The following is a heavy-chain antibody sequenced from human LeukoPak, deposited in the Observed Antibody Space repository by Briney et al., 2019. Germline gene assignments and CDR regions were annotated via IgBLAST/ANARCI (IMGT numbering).Heavy chain of an antibody. D-gene: IGHD3-10*01. CDR3: ARVHSYYYGSGSYCSDY. CDR2: MKPNSANT. Sequence: ASVKVSCKASGYTFTSYDINWVRQATGQGLEWMGWMKPNSANTGYAQKFQGRVTMTRNTSISTAYMELSSLRSGDTAVYYCARVHSYYYGSGSYCSDYWGQGTLVTVSS. CDR1: GYTFTSYD. J-gene: IGHJ4*02. V-gene: IGHV1-8*01.